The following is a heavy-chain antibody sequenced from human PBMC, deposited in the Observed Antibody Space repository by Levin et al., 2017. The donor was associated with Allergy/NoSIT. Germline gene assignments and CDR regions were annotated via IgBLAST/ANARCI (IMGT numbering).Heavy chain of an antibody. D-gene: IGHD3-10*01. J-gene: IGHJ6*02. Sequence: GGSLRLSCAASGFTFSGSAMHWVRQASGKGLEWVGRIRSKANSYATAYAASVKGRFTISRDDSKNTAYLQMNSLKTEDTAVYYCTRHGYYYGSGSYFADYYYYGMDVWGQGTTVTVSS. CDR2: IRSKANSYAT. V-gene: IGHV3-73*01. CDR3: TRHGYYYGSGSYFADYYYYGMDV. CDR1: GFTFSGSA.